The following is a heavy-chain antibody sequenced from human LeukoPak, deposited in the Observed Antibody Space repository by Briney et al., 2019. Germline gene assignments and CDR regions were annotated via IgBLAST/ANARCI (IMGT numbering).Heavy chain of an antibody. Sequence: ASVKVSCKGTGYTFTSYDINWVRQATGQGLEWMGWMNPNSGNTGYAQKFQGRVTMTRNTSISTAYMELSSLRSEDTAVYYCARGYRGSGWFFGTGDFFDYWGQGTLVTVSS. CDR1: GYTFTSYD. J-gene: IGHJ4*02. CDR2: MNPNSGNT. D-gene: IGHD6-19*01. V-gene: IGHV1-8*01. CDR3: ARGYRGSGWFFGTGDFFDY.